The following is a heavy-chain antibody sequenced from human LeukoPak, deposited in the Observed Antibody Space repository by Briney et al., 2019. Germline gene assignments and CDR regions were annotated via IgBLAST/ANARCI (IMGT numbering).Heavy chain of an antibody. CDR1: GGTFTNYA. CDR2: IIAILGKG. CDR3: AREGTILLRPLGYCRH. Sequence: SVKVSCKASGGTFTNYAISWVRQAPGHGLEWMGGIIAILGKGIYAQKFQGRVTITTGKSTNTAYMELNSLRSEDTAIYYCAREGTILLRPLGYCRHWGQGTLVTVSS. J-gene: IGHJ1*01. V-gene: IGHV1-69*04.